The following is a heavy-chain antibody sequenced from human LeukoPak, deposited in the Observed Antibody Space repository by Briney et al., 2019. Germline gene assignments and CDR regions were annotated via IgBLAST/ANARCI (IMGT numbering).Heavy chain of an antibody. CDR1: GYTFTSYY. J-gene: IGHJ4*02. CDR3: ARAGGGRNFDY. V-gene: IGHV1-46*01. D-gene: IGHD2-15*01. Sequence: ASVRVSCKASGYTFTSYYMHWLRQAPGQGLEWMGIINPSGGSTSYAQKFQGRVTMTRDTSTSTVYMELSSLRSEDTAVYYCARAGGGRNFDYWGQGTLVTVSS. CDR2: INPSGGST.